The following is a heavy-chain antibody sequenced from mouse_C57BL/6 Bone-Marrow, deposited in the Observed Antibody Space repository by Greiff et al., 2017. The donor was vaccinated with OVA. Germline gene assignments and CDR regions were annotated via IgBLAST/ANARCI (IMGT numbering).Heavy chain of an antibody. J-gene: IGHJ1*03. D-gene: IGHD1-1*01. V-gene: IGHV5-15*01. CDR1: GFTFSDYG. CDR2: ISNLAYSI. Sequence: EVMLVESGGGLVQPGGSLKLSCAASGFTFSDYGMAWVRQAPRKGPEWVAFISNLAYSIYYADTVTGRFTISRENAKNTLYLEMSSLRSEDTAMYYCVRFYYGSSPLWYFDVWGTGTTVTVSS. CDR3: VRFYYGSSPLWYFDV.